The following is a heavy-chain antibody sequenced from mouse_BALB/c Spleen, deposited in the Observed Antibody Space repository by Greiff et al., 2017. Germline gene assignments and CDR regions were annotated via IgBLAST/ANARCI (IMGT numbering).Heavy chain of an antibody. CDR2: ISSGGSYT. D-gene: IGHD2-1*01. CDR1: GFTLSSYA. J-gene: IGHJ3*01. CDR3: ARGGNYPAWFAY. Sequence: EVKLVESGGGLVKPGGSLKLSCAASGFTLSSYAMSWVRQSPEKRLEWVAEISSGGSYTYYPDTVTGRFTISRDNAKNTLYLEMSSLRSEDTAMYYCARGGNYPAWFAYWGQGTLVTVSA. V-gene: IGHV5-9-4*01.